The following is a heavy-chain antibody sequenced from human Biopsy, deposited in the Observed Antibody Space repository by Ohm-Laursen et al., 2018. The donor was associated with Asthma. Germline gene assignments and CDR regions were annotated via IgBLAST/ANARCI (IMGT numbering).Heavy chain of an antibody. CDR3: ARGLDYSGRSGFDY. D-gene: IGHD3-10*01. CDR1: GFMFRSFG. Sequence: SLRLSCAASGFMFRSFGMHWVRQAPGKGLEWVALMSYDGSIKDYADSVKGRFTISRDNSMNTLYLHMNSLRVEDTAVYYCARGLDYSGRSGFDYWGQGTLVIVSA. J-gene: IGHJ4*02. CDR2: MSYDGSIK. V-gene: IGHV3-33*05.